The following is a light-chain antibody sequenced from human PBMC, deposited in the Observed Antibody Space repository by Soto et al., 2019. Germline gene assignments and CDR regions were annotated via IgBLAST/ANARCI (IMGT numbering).Light chain of an antibody. J-gene: IGKJ1*01. CDR3: QQYGSSPPT. CDR1: QSISRY. V-gene: IGKV3-20*01. Sequence: IVLTQPKGTLSLSPLERNNISCRASQSISRYLAWYQQKPGQGPRLLIYGASSRATGTPDRFSGSGSGTDFTLTINRLEPEDFALYYCQQYGSSPPTFGQGTKVDIK. CDR2: GAS.